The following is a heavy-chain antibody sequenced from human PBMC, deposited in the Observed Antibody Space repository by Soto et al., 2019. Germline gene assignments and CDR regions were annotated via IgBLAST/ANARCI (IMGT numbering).Heavy chain of an antibody. Sequence: EVQLVESGGGLVKPGGSLRLSCAASGFTFSSYSMNWVRQAPGKGLEWVSSISSSSSYIYYADSVKGRFTISRDNAKNSLYLQMNSLRAEDTAVYYCARDPDKDSIEGGYWGQGTLATVSS. CDR2: ISSSSSYI. J-gene: IGHJ4*02. V-gene: IGHV3-21*01. CDR3: ARDPDKDSIEGGY. D-gene: IGHD4-4*01. CDR1: GFTFSSYS.